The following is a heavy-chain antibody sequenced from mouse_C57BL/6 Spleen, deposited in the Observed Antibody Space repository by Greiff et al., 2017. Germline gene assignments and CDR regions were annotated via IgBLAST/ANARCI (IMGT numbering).Heavy chain of an antibody. D-gene: IGHD1-1*01. Sequence: VQLQQSGPVLVKPGASVKMSCKASGYTFTDYYMNWVKQSHGKSLEWIGVINPYNGGTSYNQKFKGKATLTVDKSSSTAYMELNSLTSEDSAVYYCARGYYGSNQAWFAYWGQGTLVTVSA. V-gene: IGHV1-19*01. CDR1: GYTFTDYY. J-gene: IGHJ3*01. CDR2: INPYNGGT. CDR3: ARGYYGSNQAWFAY.